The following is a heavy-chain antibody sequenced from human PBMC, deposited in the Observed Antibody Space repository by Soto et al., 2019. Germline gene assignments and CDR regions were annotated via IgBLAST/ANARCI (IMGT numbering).Heavy chain of an antibody. D-gene: IGHD5-12*01. CDR1: GFTFSSYS. V-gene: IGHV3-21*01. J-gene: IGHJ4*02. CDR2: ISSSSSYI. CDR3: ARDGARRDGYNLDY. Sequence: VQLVESGGGVVQPGRSLRLSCAASGFTFSSYSMNWVRQAPGKGLEWVSSISSSSSYIYYADSVKGRFTISRDNAKNSLYLQMNSLRAEDTAVYYCARDGARRDGYNLDYWGQGTLVTVSS.